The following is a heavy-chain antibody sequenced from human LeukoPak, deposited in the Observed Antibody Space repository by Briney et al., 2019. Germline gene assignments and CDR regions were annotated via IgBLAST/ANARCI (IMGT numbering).Heavy chain of an antibody. J-gene: IGHJ4*02. V-gene: IGHV3-23*01. CDR1: GFTFSSYA. CDR2: ISGSGGST. Sequence: PGGSLRLSCAASGFTFSSYAMSWVRQAPGEGLEWVSAISGSGGSTYYADSVKGRFTISRDNSKNTLYLQMNSLRAEDTAVYYCAKEGVRWNYVGYFDYWGQGTLVTVSS. D-gene: IGHD1-7*01. CDR3: AKEGVRWNYVGYFDY.